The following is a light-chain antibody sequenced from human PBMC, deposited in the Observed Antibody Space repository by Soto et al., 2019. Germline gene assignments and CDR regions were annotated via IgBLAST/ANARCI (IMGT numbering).Light chain of an antibody. CDR2: WLR. J-gene: IGLJ1*01. V-gene: IGLV2-14*01. CDR1: SNNIGGYNY. CDR3: SSYTCRSTLYV. Sequence: QSALTQPASVSGSPGQSVTISCSGNSNNIGGYNYVSWHQQHPGTAPKVRIYWLRNRPSGVSKRFSGSKSGNTATLTISGLQAEDEADYYCSSYTCRSTLYVFGSGTKVTVL.